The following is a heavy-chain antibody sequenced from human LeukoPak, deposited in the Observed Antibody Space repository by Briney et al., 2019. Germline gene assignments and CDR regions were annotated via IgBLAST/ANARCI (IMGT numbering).Heavy chain of an antibody. Sequence: GESLKISCKGLGYRFTMYWIGWVRQMPGKGLEWMAIIYPGDSDTRYSPSFQGQVAISADKSTSTAYLQWDSLKASDTAMYYCARHMGSYYYGMDVWGPGTTVTVSS. CDR1: GYRFTMYW. CDR3: ARHMGSYYYGMDV. CDR2: IYPGDSDT. J-gene: IGHJ6*01. D-gene: IGHD3-10*01. V-gene: IGHV5-51*01.